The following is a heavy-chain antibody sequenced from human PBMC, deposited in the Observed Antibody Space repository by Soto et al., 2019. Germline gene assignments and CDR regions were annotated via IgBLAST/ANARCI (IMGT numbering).Heavy chain of an antibody. CDR3: ARGYDFDYYYTMDV. Sequence: QVQLVQSGAEVKKPWSSVKDSCKASGGTFSNHAISWVRQAPGQGLEWMGGIMPLYGSANYAQKFQGRVTITAVTSTNTAYMELTSLTSEVTAGYYCARGYDFDYYYTMDVWGQGTTVTVSS. CDR1: GGTFSNHA. D-gene: IGHD3-16*01. J-gene: IGHJ6*02. V-gene: IGHV1-69*06. CDR2: IMPLYGSA.